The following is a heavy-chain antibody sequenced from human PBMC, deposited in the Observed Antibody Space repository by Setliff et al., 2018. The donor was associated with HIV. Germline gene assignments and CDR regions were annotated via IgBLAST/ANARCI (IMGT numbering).Heavy chain of an antibody. CDR1: GYTFTSYD. J-gene: IGHJ4*02. D-gene: IGHD6-19*01. CDR2: MNPNSGNT. V-gene: IGHV1-8*02. Sequence: ASVKVSCKASGYTFTSYDINWVRQATGQGLEWMGWMNPNSGNTGYAQKFQGRVTMTRNTSISTAYMELRSLRSDDTAVYYCARDRLAVAGTLGYWGQGTLVTVSS. CDR3: ARDRLAVAGTLGY.